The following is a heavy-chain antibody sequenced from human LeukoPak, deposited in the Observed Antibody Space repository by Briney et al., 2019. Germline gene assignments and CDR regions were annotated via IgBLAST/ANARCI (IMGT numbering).Heavy chain of an antibody. V-gene: IGHV3-74*01. CDR1: GFTFSSYW. CDR3: ARDEDWSGYYGAFDI. D-gene: IGHD3-3*01. Sequence: GGSLRLSCAVSGFTFSSYWMHWVRQAPGKGLGGVSRISIDGSSTIYEDSVKGRFTISRDNAKNTLYLQMTRLRADDTAVYYCARDEDWSGYYGAFDIWGQGTMVTVSS. CDR2: ISIDGSST. J-gene: IGHJ3*02.